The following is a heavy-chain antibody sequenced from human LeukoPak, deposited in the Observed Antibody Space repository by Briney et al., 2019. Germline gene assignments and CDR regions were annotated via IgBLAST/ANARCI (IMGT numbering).Heavy chain of an antibody. CDR1: GFTFSNYG. V-gene: IGHV3-23*01. Sequence: GGSLRLSCAASGFTFSNYGMSWVRQAPGKGLEWVSIISDSGGTTYYADSVKGRFTISRDNSKNTLYLQMKSLRAEDTAVYYCAKDISYDSSGSPDFDYWGQGTLVTVSS. CDR3: AKDISYDSSGSPDFDY. CDR2: ISDSGGTT. D-gene: IGHD3-22*01. J-gene: IGHJ4*02.